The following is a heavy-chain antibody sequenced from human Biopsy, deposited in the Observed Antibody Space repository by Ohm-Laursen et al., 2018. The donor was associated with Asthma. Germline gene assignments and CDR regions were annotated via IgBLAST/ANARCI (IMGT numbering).Heavy chain of an antibody. J-gene: IGHJ4*02. CDR3: ARGKTWGRSYYFDY. D-gene: IGHD6-6*01. V-gene: IGHV3-30-3*01. CDR1: GFTFSSYA. CDR2: ISYDGYKK. Sequence: SLRLSCTASGFTFSSYAMRWVRQAPGRGLELVAVISYDGYKKYYADSVKGRFTISRDNSKDTLYLQVNSLRGDDTAVYYCARGKTWGRSYYFDYWGQGTLVTVSS.